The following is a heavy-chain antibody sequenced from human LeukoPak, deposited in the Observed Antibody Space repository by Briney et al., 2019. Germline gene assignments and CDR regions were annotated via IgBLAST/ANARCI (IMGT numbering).Heavy chain of an antibody. D-gene: IGHD2-2*01. Sequence: ASVKVSCKASGYTFTSYGISWVRQAPGQGLEWMGWISGYSGNTNYAQKLQDRVTMTTDTSTRTAYMELRSLTFDDTAVYYCARSRVVETPNWFDPWGQGTQVTVSS. CDR1: GYTFTSYG. CDR3: ARSRVVETPNWFDP. J-gene: IGHJ5*02. V-gene: IGHV1-18*01. CDR2: ISGYSGNT.